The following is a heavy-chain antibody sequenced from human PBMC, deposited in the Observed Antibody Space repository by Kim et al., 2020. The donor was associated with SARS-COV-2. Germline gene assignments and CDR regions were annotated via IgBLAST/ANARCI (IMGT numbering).Heavy chain of an antibody. Sequence: ADSVTGRFTISTDNDKTTMYLQMNSRRAEDTAVYYCANKGGRYGDYDFDYWGQGTLVTVSS. J-gene: IGHJ4*02. V-gene: IGHV3-23*01. D-gene: IGHD4-17*01. CDR3: ANKGGRYGDYDFDY.